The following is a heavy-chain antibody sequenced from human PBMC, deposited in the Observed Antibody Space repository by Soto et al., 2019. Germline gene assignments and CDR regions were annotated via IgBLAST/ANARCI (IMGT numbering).Heavy chain of an antibody. J-gene: IGHJ4*02. CDR3: ARNRALRLWNGFYYDY. CDR2: ISSTSSYT. CDR1: GFNFSDCY. V-gene: IGHV3-11*06. D-gene: IGHD3-3*01. Sequence: QVQLVESGGGLVKPGGSLRLSCAASGFNFSDCYMSWIRQAPGKGLEWVSYISSTSSYTNYADSVKGRFTISRDDAKNSLFLQMNSLRAEDTAVYYCARNRALRLWNGFYYDYWGQGTLVTVSS.